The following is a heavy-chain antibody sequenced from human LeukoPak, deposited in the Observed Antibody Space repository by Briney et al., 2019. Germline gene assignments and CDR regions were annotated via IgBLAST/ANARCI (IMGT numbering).Heavy chain of an antibody. CDR3: AFSGKTSRIY. CDR2: ITDSGIGT. J-gene: IGHJ4*02. CDR1: GFTFSNYA. Sequence: GGSLRLSCAASGFTFSNYAMNWVRQAPGKGLEWVSVITDSGIGTSDADSVKGRFTISRDNSKSALFLQMNSLRAEDTAIYYCAFSGKTSRIYWGQGTLVTVSS. V-gene: IGHV3-23*01. D-gene: IGHD1-26*01.